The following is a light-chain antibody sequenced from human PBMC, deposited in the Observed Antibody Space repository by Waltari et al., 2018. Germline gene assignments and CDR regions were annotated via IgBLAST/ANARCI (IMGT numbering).Light chain of an antibody. Sequence: SGAATRFSGSKSGNTASLTISGLQAEDEAAYYCGAYTGSTTWVFGGGTKLTIL. V-gene: IGLV2-14*01. CDR3: GAYTGSTTWV. J-gene: IGLJ3*02.